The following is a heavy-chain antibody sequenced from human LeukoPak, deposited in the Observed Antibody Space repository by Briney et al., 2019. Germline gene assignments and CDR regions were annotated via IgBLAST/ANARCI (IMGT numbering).Heavy chain of an antibody. D-gene: IGHD2-2*02. Sequence: ASAKVSCTVSGYTLTELSMHWVRQAPGKGLEWMGGFDPEDGETIYAQKFQGRVTMTEDTSTDTAYMELSSLRSEDTAAYYCATDCSSTSCYSWFDPWGQGTLVTVSS. J-gene: IGHJ5*02. CDR1: GYTLTELS. V-gene: IGHV1-24*01. CDR3: ATDCSSTSCYSWFDP. CDR2: FDPEDGET.